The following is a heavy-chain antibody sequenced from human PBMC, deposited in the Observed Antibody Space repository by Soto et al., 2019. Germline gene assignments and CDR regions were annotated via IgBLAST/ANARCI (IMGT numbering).Heavy chain of an antibody. CDR2: ISSSSSTI. CDR3: ARDYPIVATITDYYYYMDV. CDR1: GFTFSSYS. Sequence: GGSLRLSCAASGFTFSSYSMSWVRQAPGKGLEWVSYISSSSSTIYYADSVKGRFTISRDNAKNSLYLQMNSLRAEDTAVYYCARDYPIVATITDYYYYMDVWGKGTTVTVSS. D-gene: IGHD5-12*01. V-gene: IGHV3-48*01. J-gene: IGHJ6*03.